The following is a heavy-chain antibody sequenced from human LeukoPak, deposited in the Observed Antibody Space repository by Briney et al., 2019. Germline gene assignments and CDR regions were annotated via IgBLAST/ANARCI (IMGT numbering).Heavy chain of an antibody. V-gene: IGHV1-2*02. CDR2: IDPNSGGT. CDR3: AHYSKSFDY. D-gene: IGHD2-2*01. Sequence: GASVKVSCKASGYTFTDYYMHWVRKAPGQGLEWMGWIDPNSGGTNYAQKFQGRVTMTRDTSISTAYMELSSLRSEDTAVYYCAHYSKSFDYWGQGTLVTVSS. CDR1: GYTFTDYY. J-gene: IGHJ4*02.